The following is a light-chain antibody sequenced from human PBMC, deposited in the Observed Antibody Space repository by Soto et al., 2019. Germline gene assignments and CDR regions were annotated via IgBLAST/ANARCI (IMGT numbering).Light chain of an antibody. CDR2: GAS. CDR3: QQYNNWPRT. CDR1: QSVSSN. Sequence: EIVMTQSPATLSVSPGERATLSCRASQSVSSNFAWYQQKPGQAPRLLIYGASTRATGIPARFSGSGSGTEFTLTISSLQSEDSAVYFCQQYNNWPRTFGQGTKVEIK. J-gene: IGKJ1*01. V-gene: IGKV3-15*01.